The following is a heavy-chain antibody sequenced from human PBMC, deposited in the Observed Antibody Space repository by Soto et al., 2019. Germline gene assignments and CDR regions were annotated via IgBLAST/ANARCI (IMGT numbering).Heavy chain of an antibody. V-gene: IGHV3-30*18. Sequence: GGSLRLSCAASGFTFGIYGMHWVRQAPGKGLEWVAVISYDGSNKYYADSVKGRFTISRDNSKNTLYLQMNSLRAEDTAVYYCAKDRRYYGSGALYYSGMDVWGQGTTVTVSS. J-gene: IGHJ6*02. CDR2: ISYDGSNK. CDR1: GFTFGIYG. CDR3: AKDRRYYGSGALYYSGMDV. D-gene: IGHD3-10*01.